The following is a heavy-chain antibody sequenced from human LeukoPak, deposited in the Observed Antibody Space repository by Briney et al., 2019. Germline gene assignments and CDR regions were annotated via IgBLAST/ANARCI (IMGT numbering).Heavy chain of an antibody. V-gene: IGHV3-11*06. CDR1: GFTFSDYY. J-gene: IGHJ4*02. CDR3: ARDVGGYDYDFWSGYYTGGGDY. Sequence: GGSLRLSCAASGFTFSDYYMSWIRQAPGKGLEWVSSISSSSSYIYYADSVKGRFTISRDNAKNSLYLQMNSLRAEDTAVYYCARDVGGYDYDFWSGYYTGGGDYWGQGTLVTVSS. D-gene: IGHD3-3*01. CDR2: ISSSSSYI.